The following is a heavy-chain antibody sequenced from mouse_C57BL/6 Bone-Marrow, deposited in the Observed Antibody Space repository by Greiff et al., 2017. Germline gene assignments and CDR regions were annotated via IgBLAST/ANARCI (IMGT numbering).Heavy chain of an antibody. J-gene: IGHJ3*01. CDR1: GYTFTSYW. CDR3: ATLIPAGFAY. Sequence: QVQLQQPGAELVKPGASVKLSCKASGYTFTSYWMHWVKQRPGQGLEWIGMIHPNSGSTNYKEKFKSKVTLTVDNSSSTPYMQLSSLTSEDSAVYYCATLIPAGFAYWGQGTLVTVSA. CDR2: IHPNSGST. V-gene: IGHV1-64*01.